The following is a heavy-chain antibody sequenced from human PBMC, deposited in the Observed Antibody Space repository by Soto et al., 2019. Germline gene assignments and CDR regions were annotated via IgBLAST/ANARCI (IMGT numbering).Heavy chain of an antibody. CDR3: AKGCGGDCYSGVQY. J-gene: IGHJ4*02. D-gene: IGHD2-21*02. CDR1: GFTFSSSA. V-gene: IGHV3-23*01. CDR2: ISNSGGST. Sequence: EVQLLESGRGLVQPGGSLRLSCAASGFTFSSSAMRWVRQAPGKGLEWVSSISNSGGSTYYADSVKGRFTISRDNSKNTLYLQMNSLQAEDTAVYYCAKGCGGDCYSGVQYWGQGTLVTVSS.